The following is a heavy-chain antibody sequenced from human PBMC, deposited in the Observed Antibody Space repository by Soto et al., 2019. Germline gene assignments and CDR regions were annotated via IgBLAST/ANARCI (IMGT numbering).Heavy chain of an antibody. CDR2: ISWNGASI. D-gene: IGHD3-10*01. CDR3: ANLPLYGSGFDC. J-gene: IGHJ4*02. Sequence: EVQLVESGGGLLQPGRSLRLSCAASGFTFDDYAIHWVRQAPGRGLEWVAGISWNGASIGYADSVKGRFTISRDNAKNSLHLQMNSLRSEDTALYYCANLPLYGSGFDCWGQGTLVTVSS. CDR1: GFTFDDYA. V-gene: IGHV3-9*01.